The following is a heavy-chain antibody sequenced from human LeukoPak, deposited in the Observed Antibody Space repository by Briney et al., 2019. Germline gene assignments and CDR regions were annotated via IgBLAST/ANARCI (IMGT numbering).Heavy chain of an antibody. V-gene: IGHV1-2*02. D-gene: IGHD2-21*01. Sequence: ASVKVSCKASGYTFTGYYMHWLRQAPGQGLEWMGWTNPNSGGTNYAQKFQGRVTMTRDTSISTAYMELSRLRSDDTAVYYCARVMGTYCGGDCYSGFDYWGQGTLVTVSS. CDR3: ARVMGTYCGGDCYSGFDY. CDR2: TNPNSGGT. CDR1: GYTFTGYY. J-gene: IGHJ4*02.